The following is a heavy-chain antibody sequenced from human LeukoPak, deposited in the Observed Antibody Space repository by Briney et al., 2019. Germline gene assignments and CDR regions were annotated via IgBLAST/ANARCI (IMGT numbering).Heavy chain of an antibody. CDR1: GYTFTGYY. V-gene: IGHV1-2*02. D-gene: IGHD3-10*02. CDR3: ARGYVRGIVRFGY. CDR2: INPNSGGT. J-gene: IGHJ4*02. Sequence: GASVKVSCKASGYTFTGYYMHWVRQAPGQGLEWMGWINPNSGGTNYAQKFQGRVTMTRDTSISTAYMELSSLRSEDTAVYYCARGYVRGIVRFGYWGQGTLVTVSS.